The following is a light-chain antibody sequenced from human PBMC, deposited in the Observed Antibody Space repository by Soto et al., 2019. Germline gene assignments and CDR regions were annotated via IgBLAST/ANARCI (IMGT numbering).Light chain of an antibody. CDR1: QSIDSF. J-gene: IGKJ3*01. CDR2: AAS. Sequence: IQMTQSPSSLSASVGDRVTITCRASQSIDSFLNWYQQKPGKAPKLLIYAASTLQSGVPSRFSGSGSGTDFTLTISSLQPEDFAAYYCQQSYSTLLFTFGPGTKVDIK. V-gene: IGKV1-39*01. CDR3: QQSYSTLLFT.